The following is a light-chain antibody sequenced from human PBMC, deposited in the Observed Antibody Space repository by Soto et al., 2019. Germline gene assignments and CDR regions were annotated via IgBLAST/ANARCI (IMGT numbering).Light chain of an antibody. CDR3: QQRSNWPPMYT. CDR2: DAS. CDR1: QSVSSY. J-gene: IGKJ2*01. V-gene: IGKV3-11*01. Sequence: EIVLTQSPATLSLSPGERATLSCRASQSVSSYLAWYQQKPGQAPRLLIYDASNRATGIPARFSGSGSGTDFTLTIGSLEPEAFAVYDGQQRSNWPPMYTFGQGTKLEIK.